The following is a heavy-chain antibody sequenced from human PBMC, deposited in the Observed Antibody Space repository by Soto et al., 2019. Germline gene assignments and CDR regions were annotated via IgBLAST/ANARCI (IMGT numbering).Heavy chain of an antibody. Sequence: ASVKVSCKASGYTFTSYAMHWVRQAPGQRLEWMGWINAGNGNTKYSQKFQGRVTITRDTSASTAYMELSSLRSEDTAVYYCARGTLPGYSSGWYSYYYYGMDVWGQGTTVTVSS. V-gene: IGHV1-3*01. CDR3: ARGTLPGYSSGWYSYYYYGMDV. D-gene: IGHD6-19*01. CDR2: INAGNGNT. CDR1: GYTFTSYA. J-gene: IGHJ6*02.